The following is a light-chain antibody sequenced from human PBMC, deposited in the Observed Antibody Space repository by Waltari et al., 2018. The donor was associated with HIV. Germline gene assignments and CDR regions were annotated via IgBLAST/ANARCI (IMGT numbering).Light chain of an antibody. CDR3: QSSDRNNQV. Sequence: NFMLTQPPSVSESPGTPVTISCTRTGGSITSNYVQWYQRRPGGSPTTVLDEADQRPSGVPGRFSGSIDSSSNSASLTISGLKPEDEADYYCQSSDRNNQVFGGGTKLTVL. CDR2: EAD. J-gene: IGLJ3*02. CDR1: GGSITSNY. V-gene: IGLV6-57*01.